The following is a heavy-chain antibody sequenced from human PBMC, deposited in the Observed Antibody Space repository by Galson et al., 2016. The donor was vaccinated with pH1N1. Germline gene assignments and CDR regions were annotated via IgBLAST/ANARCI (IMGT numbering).Heavy chain of an antibody. CDR1: GFTFSNHG. V-gene: IGHV7-4-1*02. Sequence: SVKVSYKASGFTFSNHGINWVRQAPGQGLEWMGWINTKTGNPTYAQGFTGRFVFSLDTSVNTAYLQINSLKADDTAVYYCARETPSPSRTVLRYFDWSRGLSSVEMWGRGTLVTVSS. J-gene: IGHJ3*02. D-gene: IGHD3-9*01. CDR3: ARETPSPSRTVLRYFDWSRGLSSVEM. CDR2: INTKTGNP.